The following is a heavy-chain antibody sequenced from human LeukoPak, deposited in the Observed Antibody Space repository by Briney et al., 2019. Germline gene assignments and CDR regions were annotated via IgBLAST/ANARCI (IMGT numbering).Heavy chain of an antibody. J-gene: IGHJ5*02. CDR3: AKGGSASHNWFDP. V-gene: IGHV3-30*02. CDR2: IRNDGSNE. CDR1: GFTFREYG. Sequence: GGSLRLSCAASGFTFREYGMHWIRQAPGKGLEWVAFIRNDGSNEYYPDSVKGRFTISRDNSRNTLYLQINSLRDEDTAVYYCAKGGSASHNWFDPWGQGTLVTVSS. D-gene: IGHD2-15*01.